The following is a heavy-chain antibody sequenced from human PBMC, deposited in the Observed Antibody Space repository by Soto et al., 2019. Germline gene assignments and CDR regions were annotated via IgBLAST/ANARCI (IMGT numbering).Heavy chain of an antibody. D-gene: IGHD2-2*01. V-gene: IGHV4-39*01. CDR1: GRSISSSSYY. CDR3: ARFPVVPSKPPNNWFDP. J-gene: IGHJ5*02. CDR2: IYYSGST. Sequence: SETLSLTCTVSGRSISSSSYYWGWIRQPPGKGLEWIGSIYYSGSTYYNPSLKSRVTISVDTSKNQFSLKLSSVTAADTAVYYCARFPVVPSKPPNNWFDPWGLGTLVSVS.